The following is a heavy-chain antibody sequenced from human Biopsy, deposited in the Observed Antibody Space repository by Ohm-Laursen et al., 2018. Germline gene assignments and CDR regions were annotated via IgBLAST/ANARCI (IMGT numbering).Heavy chain of an antibody. Sequence: SQTLSLTCTVSGGSISSSTTYYWAWLRQPPGKGLEWIGSIYNTETTFYNPSLKSRVTISVDTSKNQFSLKVRSVTAVDTAVYYCTTYDNSGDYRDYWGQGTQVTVSS. CDR1: GGSISSSTTYY. CDR2: IYNTETT. CDR3: TTYDNSGDYRDY. V-gene: IGHV4-39*07. D-gene: IGHD4-23*01. J-gene: IGHJ4*02.